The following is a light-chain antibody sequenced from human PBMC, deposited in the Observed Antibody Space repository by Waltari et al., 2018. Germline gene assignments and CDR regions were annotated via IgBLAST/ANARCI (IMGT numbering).Light chain of an antibody. CDR2: SDN. J-gene: IGLJ3*02. V-gene: IGLV1-47*02. CDR1: TSHIGANL. Sequence: QSVLTQPPSASGTPGQRVTLSCSGSTSHIGANLVYWYQQLPGTAPKLLIYSDNQRPSGVPDRFSDSKSGTSASLAISGLRSEDEADYYCAAWDDRVRGRVFGGGTKLTVL. CDR3: AAWDDRVRGRV.